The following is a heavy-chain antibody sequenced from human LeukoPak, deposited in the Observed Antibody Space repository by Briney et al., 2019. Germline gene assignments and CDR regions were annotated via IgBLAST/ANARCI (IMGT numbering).Heavy chain of an antibody. Sequence: GGSLRLSCAASGFTCSSYWMSWVRQAPGKGLEWVANIKQDGSEKYYVDSVKGRFTISRDNAKNSLYLQMNSLRAEDTAVYYCARCGSYYTFDYWGQGTLVTVSS. CDR1: GFTCSSYW. CDR2: IKQDGSEK. J-gene: IGHJ4*02. CDR3: ARCGSYYTFDY. D-gene: IGHD3-10*01. V-gene: IGHV3-7*01.